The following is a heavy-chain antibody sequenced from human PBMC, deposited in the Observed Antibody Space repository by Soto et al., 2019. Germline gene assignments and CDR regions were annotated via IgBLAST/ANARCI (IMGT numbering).Heavy chain of an antibody. V-gene: IGHV3-48*01. D-gene: IGHD5-12*01. CDR3: AKDLLRGGYDKFDY. J-gene: IGHJ4*02. CDR2: ISSSSSTI. Sequence: LRLSCAASGFTFSSYSMNWVRQAPGKGLEWVSYISSSSSTIYYADSVKGRFTISRDNSKNTLYLQMNSLRAEDTAVYYCAKDLLRGGYDKFDYWGQGTLVTVSS. CDR1: GFTFSSYS.